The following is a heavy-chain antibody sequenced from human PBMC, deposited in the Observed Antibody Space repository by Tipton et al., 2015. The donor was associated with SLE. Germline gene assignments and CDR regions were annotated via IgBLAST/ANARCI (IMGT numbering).Heavy chain of an antibody. CDR3: GRGFRAANPFV. V-gene: IGHV3-23*01. J-gene: IGHJ4*02. D-gene: IGHD3-3*01. CDR2: ISGVDDSI. Sequence: SLRLSCAASRFTFSTYGMNWVRQAPEKGLEWLSGISGVDDSIYYAESLKGRFTISRDNAKNSLYLQMNSLRGDDTALYSCGRGFRAANPFVWGQGTLVTVSS. CDR1: RFTFSTYG.